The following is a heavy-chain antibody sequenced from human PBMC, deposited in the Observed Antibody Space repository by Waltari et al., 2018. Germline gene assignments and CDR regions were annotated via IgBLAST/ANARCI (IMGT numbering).Heavy chain of an antibody. CDR1: GYTFTKYY. V-gene: IGHV1-2*06. D-gene: IGHD1-1*01. Sequence: QVKLVQSGAEVKKPGASVRVSCKASGYTFTKYYIHWVRQAPGQGREWMGRIKPKRGDANYTQPFQGRVIMTRDTSINTAYLEVTGLTSDDTAIFYCATANILGIGTFDYWGQGTLVSVSS. CDR2: IKPKRGDA. CDR3: ATANILGIGTFDY. J-gene: IGHJ4*02.